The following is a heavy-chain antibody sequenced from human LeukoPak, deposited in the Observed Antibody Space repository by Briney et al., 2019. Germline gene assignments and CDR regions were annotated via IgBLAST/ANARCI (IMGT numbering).Heavy chain of an antibody. D-gene: IGHD3-22*01. V-gene: IGHV3-23*01. Sequence: GGSLRLSCEASGFTFSSYAMSWVRQAPGKGLEWVSGISGSGDNTYYADSVKGRFTISRDNSKNTLYVQVNSLGTEDTAAFYCAKGSYYDSSGSFYFDYWGQGTLVTVSS. CDR2: ISGSGDNT. CDR1: GFTFSSYA. J-gene: IGHJ4*02. CDR3: AKGSYYDSSGSFYFDY.